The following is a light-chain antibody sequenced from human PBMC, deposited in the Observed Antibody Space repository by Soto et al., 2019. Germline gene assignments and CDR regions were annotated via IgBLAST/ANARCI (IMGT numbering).Light chain of an antibody. V-gene: IGLV2-14*01. Sequence: QSALTQPASVSGSPGQSITISCTGTSSDVGGYNYVSWYQQHPGKAPKLMIYDVSNRPSGVSNRVSGSKSGNTASLTISGLQAEDDADYYCSSYTSSSSLVVFGGGTKVTVL. J-gene: IGLJ3*02. CDR3: SSYTSSSSLVV. CDR2: DVS. CDR1: SSDVGGYNY.